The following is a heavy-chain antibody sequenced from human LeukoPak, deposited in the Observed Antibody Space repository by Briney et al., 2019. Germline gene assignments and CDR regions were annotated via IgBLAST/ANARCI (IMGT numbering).Heavy chain of an antibody. V-gene: IGHV3-23*01. Sequence: PGGSLRLSCAASGFTFSSYAMSWVRQAPGKGLEWVSTISGSGGSTYYADSVKGRFTISRDNSKNTLYLQLNSLRAEDTAVYYCAKEISGYSSSWARFDCWGQGTLVTVSS. D-gene: IGHD6-13*01. CDR3: AKEISGYSSSWARFDC. J-gene: IGHJ4*02. CDR2: ISGSGGST. CDR1: GFTFSSYA.